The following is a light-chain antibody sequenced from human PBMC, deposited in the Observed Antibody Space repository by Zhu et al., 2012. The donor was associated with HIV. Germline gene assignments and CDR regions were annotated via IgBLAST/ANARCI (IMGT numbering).Light chain of an antibody. V-gene: IGKV3-20*01. Sequence: PGERATLSCRASQTVSRNYLAWYQQKPGQAPRLLIYGASRRVTGIPDRFSGSGSGTDFTLTISRLEPEDFAVYYCQHYVPSPMYTFGQGTKLEIK. J-gene: IGKJ2*01. CDR3: QHYVPSPMYT. CDR1: QTVSRNY. CDR2: GAS.